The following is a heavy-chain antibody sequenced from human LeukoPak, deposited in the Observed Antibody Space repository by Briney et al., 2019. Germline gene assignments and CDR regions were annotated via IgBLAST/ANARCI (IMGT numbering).Heavy chain of an antibody. CDR1: GFTFSSYS. Sequence: GGSLRLSCAASGFTFSSYSMNWVRQAPGKGLEWVSSISSSSSYIYYADSVKGRFTISRDNAKNSLYLQMNSLRAEDTAVYYCARSRRPYDILTGYRNGAFDIWGQGTMVTVSS. V-gene: IGHV3-21*04. CDR2: ISSSSSYI. J-gene: IGHJ3*02. CDR3: ARSRRPYDILTGYRNGAFDI. D-gene: IGHD3-9*01.